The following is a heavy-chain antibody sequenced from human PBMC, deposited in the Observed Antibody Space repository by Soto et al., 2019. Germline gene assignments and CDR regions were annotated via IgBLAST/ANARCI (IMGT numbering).Heavy chain of an antibody. Sequence: SLRLSCAASGFTFSSYSMNWVRQAPGKGLEWVSYISSSSSTIYYADSVKGRFTISRDNAKNSLYLQMNSLRDEDTAVYYCAGERGPLNWFDPWGQGTLVTVSS. CDR2: ISSSSSTI. CDR1: GFTFSSYS. V-gene: IGHV3-48*02. CDR3: AGERGPLNWFDP. J-gene: IGHJ5*02.